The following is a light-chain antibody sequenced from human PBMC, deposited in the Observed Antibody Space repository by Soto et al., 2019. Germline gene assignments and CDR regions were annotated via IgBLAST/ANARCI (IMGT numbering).Light chain of an antibody. CDR3: QKRTNWPFT. V-gene: IGKV3-11*01. CDR1: QSVTTF. Sequence: EIVLTQSPVILSLSPGERVTLSCRASQSVTTFLAWYQQKPGHAPRLLIYDASKRATGIPARFSGSGSGTDFILTISSLEPEDFAVYYCQKRTNWPFTFGGGTKVEIK. CDR2: DAS. J-gene: IGKJ4*01.